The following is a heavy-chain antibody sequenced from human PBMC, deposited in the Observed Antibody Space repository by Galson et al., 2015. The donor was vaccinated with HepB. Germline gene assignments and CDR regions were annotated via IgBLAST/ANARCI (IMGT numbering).Heavy chain of an antibody. Sequence: SLRLSCAASGLTFSSYWMHWVRQAPGKGLVWVSRIKSDGSSTSDADSVKGRFTISRDNAKNTLYLQMNSLRAEDTAVYYCARENKGFAPFWYFDLWGRGTLVTVSS. J-gene: IGHJ2*01. CDR3: ARENKGFAPFWYFDL. CDR2: IKSDGSST. CDR1: GLTFSSYW. V-gene: IGHV3-74*01. D-gene: IGHD2/OR15-2a*01.